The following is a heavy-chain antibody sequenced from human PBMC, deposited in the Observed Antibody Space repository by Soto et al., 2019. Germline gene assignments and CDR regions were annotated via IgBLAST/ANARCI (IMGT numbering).Heavy chain of an antibody. D-gene: IGHD2-21*02. CDR3: ARPQHPEWNGGNSALVH. CDR1: GFTFSSYG. Sequence: GESLKISCAASGFTFSSYGMHWVRQAPGKGLEWVAVIWYDGSNKYYADSVKGRFTISRDNSKNTLYLQMNSLRAEDTAVYYCARPQHPEWNGGNSALVHWGQGTLVTVSS. CDR2: IWYDGSNK. J-gene: IGHJ4*02. V-gene: IGHV3-33*01.